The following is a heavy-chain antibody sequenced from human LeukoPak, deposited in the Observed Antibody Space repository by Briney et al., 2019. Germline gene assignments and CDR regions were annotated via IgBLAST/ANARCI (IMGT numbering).Heavy chain of an antibody. D-gene: IGHD5-24*01. J-gene: IGHJ4*02. CDR1: GFTFSSYC. Sequence: GGSLRLSCAASGFTFSSYCMRWVRQAPGKGLEWVAFIRYDGSNKYYADSVKGRFTISRDTSKNTLDLQMNSLRAEDTAVYYCAKDQAPAPYTYPPSYFDYWGQGTLVTVSS. CDR2: IRYDGSNK. V-gene: IGHV3-30*02. CDR3: AKDQAPAPYTYPPSYFDY.